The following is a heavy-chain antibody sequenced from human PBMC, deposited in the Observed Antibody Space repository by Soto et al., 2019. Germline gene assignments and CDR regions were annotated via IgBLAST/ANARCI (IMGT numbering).Heavy chain of an antibody. D-gene: IGHD2-21*02. CDR1: GFTFSNYA. J-gene: IGHJ4*02. Sequence: EVKLLESGGGLIQPGGSLRLSCVASGFTFSNYAMSWVRQAPGKGLEWVSSISDSSYSTYYADSVKGRFTISRDNSMNTLYLQMHNLGIDDSAVYYCANIATAGRFWGQGTLVYISS. CDR2: ISDSSYST. CDR3: ANIATAGRF. V-gene: IGHV3-23*01.